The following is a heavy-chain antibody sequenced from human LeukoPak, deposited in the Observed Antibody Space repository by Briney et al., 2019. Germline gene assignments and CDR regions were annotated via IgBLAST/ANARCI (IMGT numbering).Heavy chain of an antibody. D-gene: IGHD4-17*01. CDR1: GYTFTGYY. J-gene: IGHJ5*02. CDR3: ARGASGVYTVTTSWFDP. V-gene: IGHV1-2*02. CDR2: INPNSGGT. Sequence: GASVKVSCKASGYTFTGYYMHWVRQAPGQGLEWMGWINPNSGGTNYAQKFQGRVTMTRDTSISTAYMELSRLRSDDTAVYYCARGASGVYTVTTSWFDPWGQGTLVTAPS.